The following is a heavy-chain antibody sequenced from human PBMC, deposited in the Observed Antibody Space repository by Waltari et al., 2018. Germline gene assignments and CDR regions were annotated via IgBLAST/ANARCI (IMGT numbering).Heavy chain of an antibody. CDR2: INPNSGGT. Sequence: QVQLVQSGAEVKKPGASVKVSCKASGYTFTGYYMHWVRQAPGQGLEWMGWINPNSGGTNYAKKFQGRVTMTRDTSISTAYMELSRLRSDDTAVYYCARELGTDYYYYYGMDVWGQGTTVTVSS. CDR1: GYTFTGYY. D-gene: IGHD2-8*02. V-gene: IGHV1-2*02. J-gene: IGHJ6*02. CDR3: ARELGTDYYYYYGMDV.